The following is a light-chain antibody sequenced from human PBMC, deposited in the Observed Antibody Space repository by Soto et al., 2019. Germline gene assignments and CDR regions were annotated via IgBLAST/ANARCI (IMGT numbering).Light chain of an antibody. J-gene: IGKJ4*01. Sequence: EIVLTQSPATLSLSPGERATLSCRASQRVSSSLAWYQQKPGQAPRLLIYGASNGATGIPARFSGTGSGTDFTLTISSLEPEDFAVYYCQQRYNWPLTFGGGTKVEIK. CDR1: QRVSSS. V-gene: IGKV3-11*01. CDR2: GAS. CDR3: QQRYNWPLT.